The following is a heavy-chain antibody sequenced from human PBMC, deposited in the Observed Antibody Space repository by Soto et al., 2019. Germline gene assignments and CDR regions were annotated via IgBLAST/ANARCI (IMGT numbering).Heavy chain of an antibody. Sequence: QVQLVQSGAEVKKPGASVKVSCKASGYTFTSYGISWVRQAPGQGLEWMGWISAYNGNTNYAQKLQGRVTMTTDTSTSTAYMELRSLRSDDTVVYYCARDPLEWLRFFSYYFDYWGQGTLVTVSS. J-gene: IGHJ4*02. D-gene: IGHD5-12*01. V-gene: IGHV1-18*01. CDR2: ISAYNGNT. CDR1: GYTFTSYG. CDR3: ARDPLEWLRFFSYYFDY.